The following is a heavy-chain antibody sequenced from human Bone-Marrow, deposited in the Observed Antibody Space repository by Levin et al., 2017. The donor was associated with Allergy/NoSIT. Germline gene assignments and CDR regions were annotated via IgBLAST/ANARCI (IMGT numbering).Heavy chain of an antibody. Sequence: GGSLRLSCAASGFTFSSYAMHWVRQAPGKGLEWVAVISYDGSNKYYADSVKGRFTISRDNSKNTLYLQMNSLRAEDTAVYYCARPQWLDRDAFDIWGQGTMVTVSS. CDR3: ARPQWLDRDAFDI. V-gene: IGHV3-30-3*01. J-gene: IGHJ3*02. CDR2: ISYDGSNK. D-gene: IGHD6-19*01. CDR1: GFTFSSYA.